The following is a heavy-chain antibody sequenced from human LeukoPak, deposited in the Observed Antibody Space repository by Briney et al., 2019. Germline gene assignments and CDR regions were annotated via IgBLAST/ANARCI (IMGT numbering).Heavy chain of an antibody. J-gene: IGHJ6*02. D-gene: IGHD4-17*01. CDR2: IKQDGSEK. CDR3: AREDGDWNYYYYGMDV. CDR1: GFTFSSYW. Sequence: PGGSLRLSCAASGFTFSSYWMSWVRQAPGKGLEWVANIKQDGSEKYYVDSVKGRFTISRDNAKNSLYLQMNSLRAEDTAVYYCAREDGDWNYYYYGMDVWGQGTTVTVSS. V-gene: IGHV3-7*01.